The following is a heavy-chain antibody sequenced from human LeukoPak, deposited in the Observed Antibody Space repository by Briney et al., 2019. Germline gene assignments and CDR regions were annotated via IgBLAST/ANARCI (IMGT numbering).Heavy chain of an antibody. J-gene: IGHJ6*03. Sequence: GASVKVSCKASGGTFSSYAISWVRQAPGQGLEWMGGIIPIFGTANYAQKFQGRVTITADESTSTAYMELSSLRSEDTAVYYCARVPSYYYGSGSDYYYYYMDVWGKGTTVTIPS. V-gene: IGHV1-69*13. D-gene: IGHD3-10*01. CDR2: IIPIFGTA. CDR3: ARVPSYYYGSGSDYYYYYMDV. CDR1: GGTFSSYA.